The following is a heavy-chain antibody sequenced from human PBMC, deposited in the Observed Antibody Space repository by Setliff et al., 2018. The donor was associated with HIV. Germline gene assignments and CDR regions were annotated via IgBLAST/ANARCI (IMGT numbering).Heavy chain of an antibody. D-gene: IGHD3-22*01. Sequence: VKVSCKASGYTFTAYQMHWVRQAPGQGLEWMGWINPNSGGTNSAQKFQGRVTMTRDTSISVAYMELSSLTSDDTAVYYCARAIRYYDSSGYYLDVWGKGTTVTVSS. CDR1: GYTFTAYQ. J-gene: IGHJ6*03. V-gene: IGHV1-2*02. CDR3: ARAIRYYDSSGYYLDV. CDR2: INPNSGGT.